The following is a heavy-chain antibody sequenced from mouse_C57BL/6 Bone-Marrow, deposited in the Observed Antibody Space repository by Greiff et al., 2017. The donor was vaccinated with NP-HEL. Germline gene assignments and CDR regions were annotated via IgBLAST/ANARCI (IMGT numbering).Heavy chain of an antibody. J-gene: IGHJ4*01. CDR3: ARQGPRQLRLRDYAMDY. Sequence: EVQRVESGGGLVQPGGSLKLSCAASGFTFSDYYMYWVRQTPEKRLEWVAYISNGGGSTYYPDTVKGRFTISRDNAKNTLYLQMSRLKSEDTAMYYCARQGPRQLRLRDYAMDYWGQGTSVTVSS. CDR2: ISNGGGST. CDR1: GFTFSDYY. V-gene: IGHV5-12*01. D-gene: IGHD3-2*02.